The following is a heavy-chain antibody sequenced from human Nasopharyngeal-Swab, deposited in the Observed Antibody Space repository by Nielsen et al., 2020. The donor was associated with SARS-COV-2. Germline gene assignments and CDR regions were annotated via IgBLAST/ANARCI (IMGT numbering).Heavy chain of an antibody. J-gene: IGHJ6*02. V-gene: IGHV4-59*08. CDR1: GGSLSKYY. D-gene: IGHD3-3*01. CDR3: SRFKTSFGDENGLDV. Sequence: SETLSLTCSVSGGSLSKYYWGWLRQPPGKGLEWVGYIYYSGSINYSPSLKNRLTLSVDTSENQVSLKLTSVTAADTAVYYCSRFKTSFGDENGLDVWGQGTAVTVSS. CDR2: IYYSGSI.